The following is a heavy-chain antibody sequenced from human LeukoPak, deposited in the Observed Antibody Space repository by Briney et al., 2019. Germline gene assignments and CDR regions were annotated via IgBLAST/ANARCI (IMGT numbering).Heavy chain of an antibody. V-gene: IGHV4-59*01. J-gene: IGHJ4*02. Sequence: SETLSLTCTVSGGSISSYYWSWIRQPPGKGLEWIWCIYYSGRTNYNPSLKSRVTISVDTSKNQFSLELSSVTAADTAVYYCARSSTGSYFDYWGQGTLVTVSS. CDR3: ARSSTGSYFDY. D-gene: IGHD2-2*01. CDR1: GGSISSYY. CDR2: IYYSGRT.